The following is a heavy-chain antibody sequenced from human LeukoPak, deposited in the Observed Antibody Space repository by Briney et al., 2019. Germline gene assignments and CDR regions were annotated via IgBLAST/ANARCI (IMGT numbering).Heavy chain of an antibody. J-gene: IGHJ4*02. CDR2: ISHDTTGT. D-gene: IGHD6-19*01. V-gene: IGHV3-23*01. CDR3: ARRDTSGWYSLDY. Sequence: GRSLRLSCAASGFTFRNYPMSWVRQAPGKGLKCVSSISHDTTGTYYADPVKGRFTISRDNSKNTLHLQMNSLRADDTATYFCARRDTSGWYSLDYWGQGTLVTVS. CDR1: GFTFRNYP.